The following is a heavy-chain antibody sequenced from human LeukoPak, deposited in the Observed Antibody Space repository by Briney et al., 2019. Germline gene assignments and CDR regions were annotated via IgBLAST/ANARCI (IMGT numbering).Heavy chain of an antibody. CDR1: GASVSSGSYY. J-gene: IGHJ5*02. CDR3: ARDGWQLQT. CDR2: IYYSGST. D-gene: IGHD2-15*01. Sequence: SETLSLTCNVSGASVSSGSYYWSWIRQPPGKELEWIGYIYYSGSTSYNPSLKSRVTISVDTSKNQFSLKLSSVTAADTAVYYCARDGWQLQTWGQGTLVTVSS. V-gene: IGHV4-61*01.